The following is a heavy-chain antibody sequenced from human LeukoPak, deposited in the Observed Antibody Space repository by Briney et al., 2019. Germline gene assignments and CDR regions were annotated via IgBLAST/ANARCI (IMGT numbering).Heavy chain of an antibody. Sequence: ASVKVSCKVSGYTLTELSMHWVRQAPGKGLEWMGGFDPEDGETIYAQKFQGRVTMTEDTSTGTAYMELSSLRSEDTAVYYCATDVYGSGSYRDAFDIWGQGTMVTVSS. V-gene: IGHV1-24*01. J-gene: IGHJ3*02. CDR3: ATDVYGSGSYRDAFDI. CDR1: GYTLTELS. CDR2: FDPEDGET. D-gene: IGHD3-10*01.